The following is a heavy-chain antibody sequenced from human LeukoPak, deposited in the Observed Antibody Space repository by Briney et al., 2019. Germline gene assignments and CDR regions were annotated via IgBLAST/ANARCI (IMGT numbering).Heavy chain of an antibody. D-gene: IGHD6-19*01. V-gene: IGHV3-43D*03. J-gene: IGHJ4*02. CDR3: AKGGDSSGWLTIDY. CDR2: ISWDGGST. CDR1: GFTFDDYA. Sequence: HPGGSLRLSCAASGFTFDDYAMHWVRQAPGKGLEWVSLISWDGGSTYYADSVKGRFTNSRDNSKNSLYLQMNSLRAEDTALYYCAKGGDSSGWLTIDYWGQGTLVTVSS.